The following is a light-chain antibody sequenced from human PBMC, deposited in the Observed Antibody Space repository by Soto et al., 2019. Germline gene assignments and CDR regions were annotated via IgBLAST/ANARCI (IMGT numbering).Light chain of an antibody. V-gene: IGLV2-14*01. Sequence: QSVLTQPASVSGSPGQSITISCTGTSSDVGGYNYVSWYQQHPGKAPKLMIYEVSNRPPGVSNRFSGSKSGNTASLTISGLQAEDEADYYCSSHTSSSTSYVFGTGTKLTVL. CDR3: SSHTSSSTSYV. CDR1: SSDVGGYNY. J-gene: IGLJ1*01. CDR2: EVS.